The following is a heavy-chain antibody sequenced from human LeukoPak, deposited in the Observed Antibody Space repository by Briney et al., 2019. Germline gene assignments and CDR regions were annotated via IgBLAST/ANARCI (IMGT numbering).Heavy chain of an antibody. J-gene: IGHJ4*02. CDR3: AGSLGPLTEY. D-gene: IGHD7-27*01. CDR2: ISSGGSGT. V-gene: IGHV3-74*01. Sequence: HPGGSLRLSCAASGFNFASNWMHWVRQTPGKGLMWVSRISSGGSGTSYADSVEGRFTISRDNAKNTLYLHMNNLRAEDTAVYYCAGSLGPLTEYWGQGTLVTVSS. CDR1: GFNFASNW.